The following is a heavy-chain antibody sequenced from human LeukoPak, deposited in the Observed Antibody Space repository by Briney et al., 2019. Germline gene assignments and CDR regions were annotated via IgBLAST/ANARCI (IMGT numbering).Heavy chain of an antibody. Sequence: PSETLSLACTVSGGSISSSSYYWGWIRQPPGKGLEWIGSIYYSGSTYYNPSLKSRVTISVDTSKNQFSLKLSSVTAADTAVYYCARDPFPVVVITNNWFDPWGQGTLVTVSS. J-gene: IGHJ5*02. CDR3: ARDPFPVVVITNNWFDP. V-gene: IGHV4-39*07. CDR1: GGSISSSSYY. CDR2: IYYSGST. D-gene: IGHD3-22*01.